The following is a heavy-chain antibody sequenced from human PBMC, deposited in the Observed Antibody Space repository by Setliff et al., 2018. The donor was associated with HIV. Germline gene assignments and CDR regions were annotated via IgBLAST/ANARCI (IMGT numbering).Heavy chain of an antibody. J-gene: IGHJ5*02. CDR2: ISAYNGNT. CDR1: GYTFTNYG. D-gene: IGHD3-22*01. CDR3: ARDHRPYFYDKAWFDP. V-gene: IGHV1-18*01. Sequence: ASVKVSCKASGYTFTNYGISWVRQAPGQGLEWVGWISAYNGNTNYAQKLQGRVTMTTDTSTYTAFMELRSLKSDDTAVYYCARDHRPYFYDKAWFDPWGQGTLVTVSS.